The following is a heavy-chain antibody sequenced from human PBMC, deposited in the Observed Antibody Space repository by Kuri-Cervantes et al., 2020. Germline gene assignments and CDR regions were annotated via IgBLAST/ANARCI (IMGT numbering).Heavy chain of an antibody. CDR1: GFTFGDYA. Sequence: GGSLRLSCTASGFTFGDYAMSWVRQAPGKGLEWVGFIRSKAYGGTTEYAASVKGRFTISRDDSKSIAYLQMNSLKTEDTAVYYCARELEGYPYGMDVWGQGTTVTVSS. J-gene: IGHJ6*02. CDR2: IRSKAYGGTT. V-gene: IGHV3-49*04. CDR3: ARELEGYPYGMDV. D-gene: IGHD3-3*01.